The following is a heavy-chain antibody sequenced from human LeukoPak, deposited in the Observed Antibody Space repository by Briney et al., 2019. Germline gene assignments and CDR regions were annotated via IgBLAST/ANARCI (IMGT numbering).Heavy chain of an antibody. CDR3: AGRLLWFGESLYYFDY. Sequence: SETLSLTCAVYGGSFSGYYWSWIRQPPGKGLEWIGEINHSGSANYNPSLNSRVTISVDTSKNQFSLKLSSVTAADTAVYYCAGRLLWFGESLYYFDYWGQGTLVTVSS. CDR1: GGSFSGYY. V-gene: IGHV4-34*01. J-gene: IGHJ4*02. CDR2: INHSGSA. D-gene: IGHD3-10*01.